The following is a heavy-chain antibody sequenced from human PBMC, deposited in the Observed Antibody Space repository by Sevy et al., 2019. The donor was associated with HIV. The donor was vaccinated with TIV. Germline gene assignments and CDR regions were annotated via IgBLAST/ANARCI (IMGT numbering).Heavy chain of an antibody. V-gene: IGHV3-33*03. Sequence: GGSLRLSCAASGFNFSEHGMHWVRQAPGKGLEWVAVIWFFGTGKYYGDSVKGRFTISRDNSKNTLYLQMDSLRPDDTAMYYCAKDECGGNCCFEFWGQGTLVTISS. J-gene: IGHJ4*02. CDR3: AKDECGGNCCFEF. D-gene: IGHD2-21*01. CDR1: GFNFSEHG. CDR2: IWFFGTGK.